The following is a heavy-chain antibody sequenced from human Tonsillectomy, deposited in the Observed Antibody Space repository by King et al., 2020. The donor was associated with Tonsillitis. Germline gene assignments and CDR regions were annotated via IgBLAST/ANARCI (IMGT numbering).Heavy chain of an antibody. Sequence: VQLVQSGAEVKKPGASVKVSCKASGYTFNSHGISWVRQAPGQGLEWMGWISTYNGYTNYAQKLQGRVTMTTATSTSTAYMELKSLRSDDTAVYYCARGDQSIAVAGTLNYWGQGTLVTVSS. CDR3: ARGDQSIAVAGTLNY. J-gene: IGHJ4*02. CDR1: GYTFNSHG. CDR2: ISTYNGYT. V-gene: IGHV1-18*01. D-gene: IGHD6-19*01.